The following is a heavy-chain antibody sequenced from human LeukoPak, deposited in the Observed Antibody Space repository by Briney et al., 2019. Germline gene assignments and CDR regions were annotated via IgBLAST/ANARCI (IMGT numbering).Heavy chain of an antibody. CDR1: GYTLTELS. CDR3: ATDYPTPLLDRRFRFPNFDY. J-gene: IGHJ4*02. V-gene: IGHV1-24*01. D-gene: IGHD1-14*01. CDR2: FDPEDGET. Sequence: ASVKVSFKVSGYTLTELSMHWVRQAPGKGLEWMGGFDPEDGETIYAQKFQGRVTMTEDTSTDTAYMELSSLRSEDTAVYYCATDYPTPLLDRRFRFPNFDYWGQGTLVTVSS.